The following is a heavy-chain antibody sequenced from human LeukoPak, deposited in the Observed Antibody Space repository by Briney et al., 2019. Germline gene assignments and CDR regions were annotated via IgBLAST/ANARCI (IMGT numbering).Heavy chain of an antibody. CDR1: GYSISCGYY. CDR3: ARHRYPGSSDYFDC. J-gene: IGHJ4*02. CDR2: IFQSGST. D-gene: IGHD6-6*01. V-gene: IGHV4-38-2*01. Sequence: SETLPLTCAVSGYSISCGYYWAWMRQPPGKGLEWIGSIFQSGSTYYNPSLKSRVTISVDTSKKQVSLKLNSVTAADTAVYYCARHRYPGSSDYFDCWGQGTLVTVSS.